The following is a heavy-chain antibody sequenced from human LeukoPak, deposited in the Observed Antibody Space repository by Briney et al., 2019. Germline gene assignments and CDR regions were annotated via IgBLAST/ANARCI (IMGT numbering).Heavy chain of an antibody. CDR2: IYYSGST. J-gene: IGHJ5*02. Sequence: PSETLSLTCTVSGGSISSYYWSWIRQPPGKGLEWIGYIYYSGSTNYNPSLKSRVTISVDTSKNQFSLKLSSVTAADTAAYYCARGRRYCSSTSCYRDNWFDPWGQGTLVTVSS. CDR1: GGSISSYY. D-gene: IGHD2-2*02. V-gene: IGHV4-59*12. CDR3: ARGRRYCSSTSCYRDNWFDP.